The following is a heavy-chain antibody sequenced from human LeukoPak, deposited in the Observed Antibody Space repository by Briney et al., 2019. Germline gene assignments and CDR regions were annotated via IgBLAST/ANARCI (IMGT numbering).Heavy chain of an antibody. CDR1: GGSFSGYD. D-gene: IGHD3-16*02. CDR2: INYSGIT. Sequence: SETLSLTCAGYGGSFSGYDWSWIRQSPAKGLEWIGEINYSGITIYNPSLESRVSISEDTSKNQFSLKLSSVTAADTAVYYCARPDYFGSWTRELSFFAYWGQGTLVTVSS. CDR3: ARPDYFGSWTRELSFFAY. V-gene: IGHV4-34*01. J-gene: IGHJ4*02.